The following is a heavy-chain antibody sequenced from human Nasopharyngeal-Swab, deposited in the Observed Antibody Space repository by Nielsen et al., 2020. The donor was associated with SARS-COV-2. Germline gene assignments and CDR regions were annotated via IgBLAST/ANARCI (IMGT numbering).Heavy chain of an antibody. D-gene: IGHD3-16*01. CDR1: GFTFSSYG. CDR2: ISYDGSNK. Sequence: GESLKISCAASGFTFSSYGMHWVRQAPGKGLEWGAVISYDGSNKYYADSVKGRFTISRDNSKNTLYLQMNSLRAEDTAVYYCAKDGGGLNNFDYWGQGTLVTVSS. J-gene: IGHJ4*02. V-gene: IGHV3-30*18. CDR3: AKDGGGLNNFDY.